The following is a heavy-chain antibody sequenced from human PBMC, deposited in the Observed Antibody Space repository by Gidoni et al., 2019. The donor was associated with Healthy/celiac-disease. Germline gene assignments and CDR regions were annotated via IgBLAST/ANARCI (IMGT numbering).Heavy chain of an antibody. CDR3: ARDQGVNHY. Sequence: EVPLVESGGGLVKPGGPLRRSCAASGFTFSSYSMNWVRQAPGKGLAWVSSISSSISYIYYADSVKGRFTISRDNAKNSLYLQRNSLRAEDTAVYYCARDQGVNHYWGQGTLVTVSS. CDR1: GFTFSSYS. CDR2: ISSSISYI. D-gene: IGHD3-16*01. J-gene: IGHJ4*02. V-gene: IGHV3-21*01.